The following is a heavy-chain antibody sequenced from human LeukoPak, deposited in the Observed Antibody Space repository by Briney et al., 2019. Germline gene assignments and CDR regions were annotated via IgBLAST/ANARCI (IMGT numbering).Heavy chain of an antibody. D-gene: IGHD6-19*01. V-gene: IGHV4-39*01. Sequence: GSLRLSCAASGFTFSSFTMHWVRQPPGKGLEWIGSIYYSGSTYYNPSLKSRVTISVDTSNNQFSLKLSSVTAADTAVYYCARHLAVAGNWFDPWGQGTLVTVSS. CDR3: ARHLAVAGNWFDP. CDR1: GFTFSSFTMH. J-gene: IGHJ5*02. CDR2: IYYSGST.